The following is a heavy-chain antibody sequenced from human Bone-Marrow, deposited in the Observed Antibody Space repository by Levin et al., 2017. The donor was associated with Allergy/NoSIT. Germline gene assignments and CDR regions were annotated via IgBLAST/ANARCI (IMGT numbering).Heavy chain of an antibody. CDR1: GFTFNDYT. Sequence: PGGSLRLSCAASGFTFNDYTMHWVRQAPQRGLEWVSLISWDASTTYYADSVICRFTISRDNSKNALYLQMNSLTTEDTALYYCAKDLSPRIAVTGNIEYWGQGTLVTVSS. D-gene: IGHD6-19*01. CDR3: AKDLSPRIAVTGNIEY. CDR2: ISWDASTT. J-gene: IGHJ4*02. V-gene: IGHV3-43*01.